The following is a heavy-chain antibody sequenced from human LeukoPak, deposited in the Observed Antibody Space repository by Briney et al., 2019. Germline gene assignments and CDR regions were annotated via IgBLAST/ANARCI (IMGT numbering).Heavy chain of an antibody. Sequence: GGSLRLSCAASGFTLSSYAMSWVRQAPGEGLEWVSGIVVSGGSTYYADSVKGRFTISRDNSKNTLHLQMNSLRAEDTAVYYRAKERVTMDVWGKGTTVTVSS. CDR3: AKERVTMDV. CDR1: GFTLSSYA. V-gene: IGHV3-23*01. J-gene: IGHJ6*04. CDR2: IVVSGGST.